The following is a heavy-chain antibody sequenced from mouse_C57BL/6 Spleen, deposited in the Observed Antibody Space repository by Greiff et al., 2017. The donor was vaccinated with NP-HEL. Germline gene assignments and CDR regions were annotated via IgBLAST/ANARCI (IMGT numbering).Heavy chain of an antibody. CDR2: ISYSGST. D-gene: IGHD1-1*01. CDR3: ARYYYGSSYRYFDV. Sequence: EVKLVESGPGLAKPSQTLSLTCSVTGYSITSDYWNWIRKFPGNKLEYMGYISYSGSTYYNPSIKRRISITRDTSKNQYYLQLKSVTTKDTATDYCARYYYGSSYRYFDVWGTGTTVTVSS. CDR1: GYSITSDY. V-gene: IGHV3-8*01. J-gene: IGHJ1*03.